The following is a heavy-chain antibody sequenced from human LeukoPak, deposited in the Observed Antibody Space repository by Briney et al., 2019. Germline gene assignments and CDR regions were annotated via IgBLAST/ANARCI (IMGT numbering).Heavy chain of an antibody. CDR3: AKDRSCLGSTSCYVGAFDI. Sequence: PGRSLRLSCAASGFTFSSYAMHWVHQAPGKGLEWVAVISYDGSNKYYADSVKGRFTISRDNSKNTLYLQMNSLRAEDTAVYYCAKDRSCLGSTSCYVGAFDIWGQGTMVTVSS. CDR2: ISYDGSNK. CDR1: GFTFSSYA. J-gene: IGHJ3*02. V-gene: IGHV3-30-3*01. D-gene: IGHD2-2*01.